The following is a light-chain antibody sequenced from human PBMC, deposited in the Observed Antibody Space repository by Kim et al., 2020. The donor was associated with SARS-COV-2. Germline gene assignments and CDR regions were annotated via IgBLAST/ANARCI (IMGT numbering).Light chain of an antibody. J-gene: IGLJ1*01. CDR1: KLGDKY. Sequence: SYELTQPPSVSVSPGQTASITCSGDKLGDKYACWYQPKPGQSPVLVIYHDNKRLSGLPERFSGSNSGNTATLTISGTHAMDEADYYCQAWDSSTSVFGTG. CDR2: HDN. CDR3: QAWDSSTSV. V-gene: IGLV3-1*01.